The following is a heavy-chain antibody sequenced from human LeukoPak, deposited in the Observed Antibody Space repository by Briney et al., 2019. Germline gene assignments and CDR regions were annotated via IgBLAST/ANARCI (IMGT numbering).Heavy chain of an antibody. CDR2: IYYSGST. D-gene: IGHD5-24*01. Sequence: SETLSLTCTVSGGSISSSSYYWGWIRQPPGKGLEWIGSIYYSGSTYYNPSLKSRVTISVDTSKNQFSLKLSSVTAADTAVYYCATMGGYNLRGDYWGQGTLVTVSS. V-gene: IGHV4-39*07. J-gene: IGHJ4*02. CDR1: GGSISSSSYY. CDR3: ATMGGYNLRGDY.